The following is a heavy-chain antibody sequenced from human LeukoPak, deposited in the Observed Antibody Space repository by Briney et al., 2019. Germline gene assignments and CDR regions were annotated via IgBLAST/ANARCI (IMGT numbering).Heavy chain of an antibody. CDR2: IIPIFGTA. D-gene: IGHD3-10*01. V-gene: IGHV1-69*05. J-gene: IGHJ5*02. Sequence: GASVKVSCKASGGTFSSYAISWVRQAPGQGLEWMGRIIPIFGTANYAQKFQGRVTITTDESTSTAYMELSSLRSEDTAVYYCARDNSHPTTGVFGGRVYWFDPWGQGTLVTVSS. CDR3: ARDNSHPTTGVFGGRVYWFDP. CDR1: GGTFSSYA.